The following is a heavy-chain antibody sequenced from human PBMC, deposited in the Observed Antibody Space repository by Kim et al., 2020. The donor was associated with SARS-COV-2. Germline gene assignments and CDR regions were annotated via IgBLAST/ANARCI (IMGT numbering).Heavy chain of an antibody. CDR1: GFTFNSHV. Sequence: GGSLRLSCAASGFTFNSHVMSWVRQAPGKGLEWVSVISGSGDSTYYADSVKGRFTISRDNSKNTVYLQMNSLRAEDTAVYYCAKTRPMTDYWGQGTLVTV. CDR2: ISGSGDST. CDR3: AKTRPMTDY. V-gene: IGHV3-23*01. D-gene: IGHD6-6*01. J-gene: IGHJ4*02.